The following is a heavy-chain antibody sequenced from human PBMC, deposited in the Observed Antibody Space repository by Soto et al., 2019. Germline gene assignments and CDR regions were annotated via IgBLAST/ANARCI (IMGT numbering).Heavy chain of an antibody. CDR1: GGSITGYY. V-gene: IGHV4-59*01. CDR2: IHYSGTT. CDR3: ARVWNDGLGDV. Sequence: QVQLQESGPGLVKPSETLSLTCSVSGGSITGYYWSWNRQAPGKGLEWIGYIHYSGTTKYNPSLKSXGTQSXXSSRNQFSLKMISVTAADTAVYYCARVWNDGLGDVWGQGTTVTVS. D-gene: IGHD1-1*01. J-gene: IGHJ6*02.